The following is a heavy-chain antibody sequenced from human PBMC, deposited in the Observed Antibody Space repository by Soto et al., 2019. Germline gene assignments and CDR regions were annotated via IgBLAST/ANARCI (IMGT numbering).Heavy chain of an antibody. CDR1: GFTFSTYG. CDR2: ISGSGDST. Sequence: PGGSLRLSCASSGFTFSTYGMTLVRQAPGKGLEWVSAISGSGDSTYYADSVKGRFTISRDNSKNALYLQMNSLRAEDTAAYYCAKDFSGGLTYAFDIWGQRTMVTVSS. D-gene: IGHD2-8*02. V-gene: IGHV3-23*01. J-gene: IGHJ3*02. CDR3: AKDFSGGLTYAFDI.